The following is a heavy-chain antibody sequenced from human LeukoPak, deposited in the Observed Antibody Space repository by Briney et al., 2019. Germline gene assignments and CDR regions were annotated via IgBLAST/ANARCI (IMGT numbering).Heavy chain of an antibody. CDR2: IYTSGST. J-gene: IGHJ4*02. CDR1: GGSISSGNYY. Sequence: SETLSLTCTVSGGSISSGNYYWSWIRQPAGKGLEWIGRIYTSGSTNYNPSLKSRVTIPLDTSKNQFSLNLSSVTAADTALYYCAREGISAAGTDYWGQGTLVTVSS. D-gene: IGHD6-13*01. CDR3: AREGISAAGTDY. V-gene: IGHV4-61*02.